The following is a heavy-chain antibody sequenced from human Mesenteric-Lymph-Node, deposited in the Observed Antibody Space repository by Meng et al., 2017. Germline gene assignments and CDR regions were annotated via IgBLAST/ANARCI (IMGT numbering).Heavy chain of an antibody. D-gene: IGHD4-17*01. J-gene: IGHJ6*02. CDR2: ISSSGSTI. CDR1: GFTFSDYY. V-gene: IGHV3-11*04. Sequence: GESLKISCAASGFTFSDYYMSWIRQAPGKGLEWVSYISSSGSTIYYADSVKGRFTISRDNAKNSLYLQMNSLRAEDTAVYYCARDYGKGHLYYYYGMDVWGQGTTVTVSS. CDR3: ARDYGKGHLYYYYGMDV.